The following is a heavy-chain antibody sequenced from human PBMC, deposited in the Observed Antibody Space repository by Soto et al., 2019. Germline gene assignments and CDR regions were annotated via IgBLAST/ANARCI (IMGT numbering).Heavy chain of an antibody. CDR3: ARDLAGGGDDAFDI. D-gene: IGHD3-10*01. V-gene: IGHV3-30-3*01. Sequence: QVQLVESGGGVVQPGRSLRLSCAASGFTFSSYAMHWVCQAPGKGLEWVAVISYDGSNKYYADSVKGRFTISRDNSKNTLYLQMNSLRAEDTAVYYCARDLAGGGDDAFDIWGQGTMVTVSS. CDR2: ISYDGSNK. CDR1: GFTFSSYA. J-gene: IGHJ3*02.